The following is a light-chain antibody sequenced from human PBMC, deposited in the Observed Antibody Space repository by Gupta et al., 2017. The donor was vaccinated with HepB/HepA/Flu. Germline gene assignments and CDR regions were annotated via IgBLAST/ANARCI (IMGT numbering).Light chain of an antibody. J-gene: IGLJ3*02. V-gene: IGLV3-19*01. CDR1: SLRSYY. CDR3: SSRDNNGHYQVL. CDR2: SRH. Sequence: SSELTQDPAVSAASGQTVRMTCQGDSLRSYYASWYQQKPTQAPRLVSYSRHSRPSGIPDRFSGSSSGNTASLTITGAQAEGEGVYDGSSRDNNGHYQVLFGGGTKLTVL.